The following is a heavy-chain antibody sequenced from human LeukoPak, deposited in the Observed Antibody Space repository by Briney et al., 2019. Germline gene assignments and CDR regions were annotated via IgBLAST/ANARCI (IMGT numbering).Heavy chain of an antibody. CDR2: INPSGGST. J-gene: IGHJ6*03. Sequence: ASVKVSCKASGYTFTSYYMHWVRQAPGQGLEWMGIINPSGGSTSYAQKFQGRVTMTRDMSTSTVYMELSSLRSEDTAVYYCAREHIAARPNYYYYMDVWGKGTTVTVSS. CDR3: AREHIAARPNYYYYMDV. D-gene: IGHD6-6*01. V-gene: IGHV1-46*01. CDR1: GYTFTSYY.